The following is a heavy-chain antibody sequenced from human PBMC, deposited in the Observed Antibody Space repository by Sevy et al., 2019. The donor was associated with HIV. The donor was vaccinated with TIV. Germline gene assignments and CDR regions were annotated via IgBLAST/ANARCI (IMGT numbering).Heavy chain of an antibody. CDR3: ARARDIVVVPAASYGMDV. J-gene: IGHJ6*02. CDR2: IIPIFGTA. CDR1: GGTFSSYA. V-gene: IGHV1-69*13. Sequence: ASVKVSCKASGGTFSSYAISWVRQAPGQGLEWMGGIIPIFGTANYAQKFQGRVTITADESTSTAYMELSSLRSEDTAVYYGARARDIVVVPAASYGMDVWGQGTTVTVSS. D-gene: IGHD2-2*01.